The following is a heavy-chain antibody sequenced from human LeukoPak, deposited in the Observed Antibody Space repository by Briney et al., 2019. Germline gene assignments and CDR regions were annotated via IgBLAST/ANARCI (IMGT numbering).Heavy chain of an antibody. J-gene: IGHJ4*02. CDR3: ARHSSSWYGTHFDY. D-gene: IGHD6-13*01. CDR2: IYYSGST. CDR1: GGSISSSSYY. Sequence: KPSETLSLTCTVSGGSISSSSYYWGWIRQPPGKGLEWIGSIYYSGSTYYNPSLKSRVTISVDTSKNQFSLKLSSVTAADTAVYYCARHSSSWYGTHFDYWGQGTLVTVSA. V-gene: IGHV4-39*01.